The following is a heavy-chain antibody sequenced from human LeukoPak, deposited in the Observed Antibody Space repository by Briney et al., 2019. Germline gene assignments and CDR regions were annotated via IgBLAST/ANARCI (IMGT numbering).Heavy chain of an antibody. CDR1: GGSFSGYY. Sequence: PSETLSLTCAVYGGSFSGYYWSWIRQPPGKGLEWIGEINHSGSTNYSPSLKSRVTISVDTSKNQFSLKLSSVTAADTAVYYCAVSIAVAANGGYWGQGTLVTVSS. D-gene: IGHD6-19*01. J-gene: IGHJ4*02. CDR2: INHSGST. V-gene: IGHV4-34*01. CDR3: AVSIAVAANGGY.